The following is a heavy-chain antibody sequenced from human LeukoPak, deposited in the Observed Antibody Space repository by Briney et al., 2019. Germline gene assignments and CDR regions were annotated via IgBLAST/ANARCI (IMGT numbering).Heavy chain of an antibody. V-gene: IGHV3-20*04. Sequence: GGSLRLSCAASGFTFDDYGMSWVRQVQGKGLEWVCSINWKGSSTGYADSVKGRFTISRDNAKNSLYLQMNSLRAEDTALYYCARDRSLRRPEPADYWGQGTLVTVSS. CDR3: ARDRSLRRPEPADY. CDR2: INWKGSST. D-gene: IGHD4-17*01. CDR1: GFTFDDYG. J-gene: IGHJ4*02.